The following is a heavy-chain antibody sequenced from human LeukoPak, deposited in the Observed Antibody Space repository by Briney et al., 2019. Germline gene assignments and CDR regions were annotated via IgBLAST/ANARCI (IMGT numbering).Heavy chain of an antibody. CDR2: IYYSGST. CDR3: ARDDSGYYSYFDY. V-gene: IGHV4-39*07. Sequence: PSETLSLTCTVSGGSISSSSYYWGWIRQPPGKGLEWMGSIYYSGSTYYNPSLKSRVTISVDTSKNQFSLKLSSVTAADTAVYYCARDDSGYYSYFDYWGQGTLVTVSS. D-gene: IGHD3-22*01. CDR1: GGSISSSSYY. J-gene: IGHJ4*02.